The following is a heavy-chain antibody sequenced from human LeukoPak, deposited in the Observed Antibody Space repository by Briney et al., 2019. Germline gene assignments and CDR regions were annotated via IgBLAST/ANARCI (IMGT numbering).Heavy chain of an antibody. V-gene: IGHV3-23*01. CDR3: AKATEEYYDFWSGYYRPLYYYYMDV. CDR2: ISGSGGST. Sequence: PGGSLRLSCAASGFTFSGYAMSWVRQAPGKGLEWVSAISGSGGSTYYADSVKGRFTISRDNSKNTLYLQMNSLRAEDTAVYYCAKATEEYYDFWSGYYRPLYYYYMDVWGKGTTVTVSS. CDR1: GFTFSGYA. D-gene: IGHD3-3*01. J-gene: IGHJ6*03.